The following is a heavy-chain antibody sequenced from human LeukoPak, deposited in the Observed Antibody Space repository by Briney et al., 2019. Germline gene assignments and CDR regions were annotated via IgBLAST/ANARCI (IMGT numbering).Heavy chain of an antibody. J-gene: IGHJ3*02. V-gene: IGHV3-23*01. Sequence: GGSLRLSCAASGITFSSYAMSWVRQAPGKGLEWVSGISGSGGSTYYADSVKGRFTISRDNSKNTLYLQMNSLRAEDTAVYYCAKDWYNYDSSDYYWDAFDIWGQGTMVTVSS. D-gene: IGHD3-22*01. CDR2: ISGSGGST. CDR3: AKDWYNYDSSDYYWDAFDI. CDR1: GITFSSYA.